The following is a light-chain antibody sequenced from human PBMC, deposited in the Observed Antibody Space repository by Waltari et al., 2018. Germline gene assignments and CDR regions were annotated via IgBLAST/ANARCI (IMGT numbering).Light chain of an antibody. CDR3: MQATHWPALT. CDR1: QSLVHSDRNTY. V-gene: IGKV2-30*02. CDR2: KVS. J-gene: IGKJ4*01. Sequence: EVGLTQPLLPLLLPLEPPAPILFGSSQSLVHSDRNTYLNWFQQMPGQSPRRLIYKVSNRDTGVPDRFSGSGSGTDFTLNISRVEADDVGVYYCMQATHWPALTFGGGTKVEIK.